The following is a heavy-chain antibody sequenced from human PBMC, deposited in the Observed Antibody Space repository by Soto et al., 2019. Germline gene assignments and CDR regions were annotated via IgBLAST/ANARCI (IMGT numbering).Heavy chain of an antibody. D-gene: IGHD2-15*01. CDR1: GYTFTSYG. CDR3: ARRYCSGGSCYVDY. Sequence: ASVKVSCKASGYTFTSYGISWVRQAPGQGLEWMGWISAYNGNTNYAQKLQGRVTMTRDTSTSTVYMELSSLRSEDTAVYYCARRYCSGGSCYVDYWGQGTLVTVSS. J-gene: IGHJ4*02. V-gene: IGHV1-18*01. CDR2: ISAYNGNT.